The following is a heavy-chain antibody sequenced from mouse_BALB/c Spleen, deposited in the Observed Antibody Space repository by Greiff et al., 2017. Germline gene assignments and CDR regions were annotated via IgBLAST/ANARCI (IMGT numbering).Heavy chain of an antibody. J-gene: IGHJ1*01. CDR3: ARKEELRRLPYCDV. CDR1: GFNINDYY. Sequence: VQLQQSGAELVRPGASVKLSCKASGFNINDYYMHWVKQRPEQGLEWIGWIDPENGNTIYDPKFQGKASITADTSSNTAYLQLSSLTSEDTAVYYGARKEELRRLPYCDVWGAGTTVTVSS. CDR2: IDPENGNT. D-gene: IGHD1-2*01. V-gene: IGHV14-1*02.